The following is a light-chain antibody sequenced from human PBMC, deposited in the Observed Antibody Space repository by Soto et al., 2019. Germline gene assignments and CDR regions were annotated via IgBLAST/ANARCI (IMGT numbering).Light chain of an antibody. Sequence: IVMTQSPATLSVSPGERVTLSCRASQSIDSKLAWYQQRPGQAPRLLLYGASTRATGIPARFSGSGSGTEFTLTISGLQSVDFAVYYCQQRSNWPPVYTFGQGTKLEIK. CDR3: QQRSNWPPVYT. V-gene: IGKV3-15*01. CDR1: QSIDSK. J-gene: IGKJ2*01. CDR2: GAS.